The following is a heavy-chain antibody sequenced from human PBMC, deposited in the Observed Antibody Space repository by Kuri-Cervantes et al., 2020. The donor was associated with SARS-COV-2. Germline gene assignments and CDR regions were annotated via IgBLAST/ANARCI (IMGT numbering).Heavy chain of an antibody. CDR2: ISSSSSTI. D-gene: IGHD3-3*01. V-gene: IGHV3-48*01. CDR1: GFTFSSYS. CDR3: ARDRQLPDDFWGGWFDY. Sequence: GGSLRLSCAASGFTFSSYSMNWVRQAPGKGLEWVSYISSSSSTIYYADSVKGRFTISRDNAKNSLYLQMNSLRAEDTAVYYCARDRQLPDDFWGGWFDYWGQGTLVTVSS. J-gene: IGHJ4*02.